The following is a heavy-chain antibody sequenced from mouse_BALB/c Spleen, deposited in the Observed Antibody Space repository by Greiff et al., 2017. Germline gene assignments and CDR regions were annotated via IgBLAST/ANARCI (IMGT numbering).Heavy chain of an antibody. J-gene: IGHJ4*01. Sequence: VQLKESGPGLVKPSQSLSLTCSVTGYSITSGYYWNWIRQFPGNKLEWMGYISYDGSNNYNPSLKNRISITRDTSKNQFFLKLNSVTTEDTATYYCARKSLLGAMDYWGQGTSVTVSS. CDR2: ISYDGSN. CDR3: ARKSLLGAMDY. CDR1: GYSITSGYY. D-gene: IGHD2-1*01. V-gene: IGHV3-6*02.